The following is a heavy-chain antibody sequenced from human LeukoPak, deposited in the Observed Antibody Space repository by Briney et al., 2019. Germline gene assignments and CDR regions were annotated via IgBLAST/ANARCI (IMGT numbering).Heavy chain of an antibody. CDR1: GFTFSSYA. V-gene: IGHV3-64D*09. Sequence: GGSLRLSCSPSGFTFSSYAMHWVRQAPRKGLEYVSAISSNGGSTYYADSVKGRFTISRDNSKNTLYLQMSSLRAEDTAVYYCVKDYNWNIFHYWGQGTLVSVSS. CDR2: ISSNGGST. CDR3: VKDYNWNIFHY. D-gene: IGHD1/OR15-1a*01. J-gene: IGHJ4*02.